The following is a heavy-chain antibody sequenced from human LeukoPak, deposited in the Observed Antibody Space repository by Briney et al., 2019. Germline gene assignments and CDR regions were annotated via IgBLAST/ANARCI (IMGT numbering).Heavy chain of an antibody. CDR2: MKSDGRT. J-gene: IGHJ1*01. D-gene: IGHD3-22*01. V-gene: IGHV3-74*01. Sequence: GGSLRLSCAASGFTLSSYWMHWVRQAPGKGLVWVSRMKSDGRTNYADSVKGRFTISRDNAKNTVSLQMNSLRAEDTGVYYCARAPSEIGGYYPEYFRHWGQGTLVIVSS. CDR1: GFTLSSYW. CDR3: ARAPSEIGGYYPEYFRH.